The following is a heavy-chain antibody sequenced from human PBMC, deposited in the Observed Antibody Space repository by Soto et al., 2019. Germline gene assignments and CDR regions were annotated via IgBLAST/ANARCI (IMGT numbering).Heavy chain of an antibody. Sequence: PGESLKISCKGSGYSFTSYWISWVRQMPGKGLEWMGRIDPSDSCTNYSPSFQGHVTISADKSISTAYLQWSSLKASDTAMYYCARSTTVTTYSDYGMDVWGQGTTVTVSS. CDR1: GYSFTSYW. CDR3: ARSTTVTTYSDYGMDV. CDR2: IDPSDSCT. V-gene: IGHV5-10-1*01. J-gene: IGHJ6*02. D-gene: IGHD4-17*01.